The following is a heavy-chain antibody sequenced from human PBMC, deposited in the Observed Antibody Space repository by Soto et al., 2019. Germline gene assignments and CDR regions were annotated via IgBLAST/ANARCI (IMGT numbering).Heavy chain of an antibody. J-gene: IGHJ6*02. CDR2: IYWDDDE. CDR1: GFSLSTSGVG. Sequence: QITLKESGPPLVKPTQTLTLTCTFSGFSLSTSGVGVGWIRQPPGKALEWLALIYWDDDERYSPSLRSRVTITKDTSRNQVVLTMTYMDPVDTATYYWVHRNQLYSYGSVGEDHMDVWGLGTTVTV. D-gene: IGHD3-10*01. V-gene: IGHV2-5*02. CDR3: VHRNQLYSYGSVGEDHMDV.